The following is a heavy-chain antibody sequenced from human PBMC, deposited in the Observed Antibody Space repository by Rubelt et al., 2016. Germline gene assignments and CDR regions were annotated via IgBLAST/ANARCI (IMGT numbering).Heavy chain of an antibody. V-gene: IGHV3-30*14. Sequence: QVQLVESGGGVVQPGRSLRLSCAASGFTFSSYAMNWVRQAPGKGLEWAAVISYDGNNKYYADSVKGRFTVSRDNSKNTLYLQMNSLRAEDTAVYYCARDVSANRRYGLDVWGQGTTVTVSS. CDR3: ARDVSANRRYGLDV. CDR1: GFTFSSYA. D-gene: IGHD2-8*01. CDR2: ISYDGNNK. J-gene: IGHJ6*02.